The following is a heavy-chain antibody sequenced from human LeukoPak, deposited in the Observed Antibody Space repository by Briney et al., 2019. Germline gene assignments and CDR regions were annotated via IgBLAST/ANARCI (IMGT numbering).Heavy chain of an antibody. V-gene: IGHV1-18*04. J-gene: IGHJ5*02. Sequence: ASVKVSCKASGYTFTSYGISWVRQAPGQGLEWMGWISAYNGNTNYAQKLQGRVTMTTDTSTSTAYMELRSLRSDDTAVYYCARGGYCSGGSCYGPSYNWFDPWGQGTLVTVSS. CDR1: GYTFTSYG. D-gene: IGHD2-15*01. CDR2: ISAYNGNT. CDR3: ARGGYCSGGSCYGPSYNWFDP.